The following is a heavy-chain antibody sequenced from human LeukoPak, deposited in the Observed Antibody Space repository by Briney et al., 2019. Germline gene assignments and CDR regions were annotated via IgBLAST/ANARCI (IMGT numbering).Heavy chain of an antibody. CDR3: ARPAGINYYYDSSGYYSD. Sequence: ASVKVSCTASGYTFTGYYMHWVRQAPGQGLEWMGWINPNSGGTNYAQKFQGRVTMTRDTSISTAYMELSRLRSDDTAVYYCARPAGINYYYDSSGYYSDWGQGTLVTVSS. CDR1: GYTFTGYY. CDR2: INPNSGGT. J-gene: IGHJ4*02. V-gene: IGHV1-2*02. D-gene: IGHD3-22*01.